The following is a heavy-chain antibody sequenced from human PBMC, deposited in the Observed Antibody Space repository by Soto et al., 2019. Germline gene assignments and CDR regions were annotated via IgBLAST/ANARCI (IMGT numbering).Heavy chain of an antibody. CDR3: ATVFYDFWSGYDAFDI. CDR2: FDPEDGET. CDR1: GYTLTELS. D-gene: IGHD3-3*01. J-gene: IGHJ3*02. V-gene: IGHV1-24*01. Sequence: ASVKVSCKVSGYTLTELSMHWVRQAPGKGLEWMGGFDPEDGETIYAQKFQGRVTMTEDTSTDTAYMELSSLRSEDTAVYYCATVFYDFWSGYDAFDIWGQGXMVTVSS.